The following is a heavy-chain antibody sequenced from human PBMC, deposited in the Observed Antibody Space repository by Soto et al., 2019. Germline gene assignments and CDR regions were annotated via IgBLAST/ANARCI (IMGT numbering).Heavy chain of an antibody. CDR2: IIPILGIA. J-gene: IGHJ4*02. CDR1: GGTFSSYT. D-gene: IGHD2-15*01. Sequence: ASVKVSCKASGGTFSSYTISWVRQAPGQGLEWMGRIIPILGIANYAQKFQGRVTITADKSTSTAYMELSSLRSEDTAVYYCARSRRYCSGGSCYSEYYFDYWGQGTLVTVSS. CDR3: ARSRRYCSGGSCYSEYYFDY. V-gene: IGHV1-69*02.